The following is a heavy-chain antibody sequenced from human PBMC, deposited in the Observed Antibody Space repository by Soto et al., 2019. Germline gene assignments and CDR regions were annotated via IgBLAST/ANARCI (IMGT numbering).Heavy chain of an antibody. Sequence: QLQLQESGPGLVKPSETLSLTCTVSGGSISSSTYHWAWIRQPPGKGLEWIASIYYTGTTYYSPSLKSRVTISVDTSKNHFSLKLSSVTAAYTAVYYCSRERESASEHWGQGTLVTVSS. J-gene: IGHJ4*02. CDR1: GGSISSSTYH. CDR2: IYYTGTT. CDR3: SRERESASEH. V-gene: IGHV4-39*02.